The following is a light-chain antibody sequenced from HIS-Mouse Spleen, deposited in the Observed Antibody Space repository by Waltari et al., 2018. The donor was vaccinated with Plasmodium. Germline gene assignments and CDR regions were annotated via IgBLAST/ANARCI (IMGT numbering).Light chain of an antibody. CDR1: QSVRSN. CDR2: CAS. Sequence: EIVMTQSPATLSVSPGERATLPCRASQSVRSNFAWYQQKPGQAPRLLIYCASTSATGIPARFSGSGSGTEFTLTISSLQSEDFAVYYCQQYNNWSFTFGPGTKVDIK. J-gene: IGKJ3*01. V-gene: IGKV3-15*01. CDR3: QQYNNWSFT.